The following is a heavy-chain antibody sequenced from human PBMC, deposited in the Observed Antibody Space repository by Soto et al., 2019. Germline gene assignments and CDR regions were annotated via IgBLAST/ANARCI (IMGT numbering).Heavy chain of an antibody. Sequence: EVHLVESGGGLVKPGGSLRLSFAASGLPFGNAWWNWFRQAPGKGLEWVGRIKSKIHGGTTDYAAPVRGRFTISRDDSKNTLFLQMNSLKTEDAAVYYCTTVHFDVLTGSFDYWGQGTLVTVSS. D-gene: IGHD3-9*01. CDR2: IKSKIHGGTT. J-gene: IGHJ4*02. CDR1: GLPFGNAW. V-gene: IGHV3-15*07. CDR3: TTVHFDVLTGSFDY.